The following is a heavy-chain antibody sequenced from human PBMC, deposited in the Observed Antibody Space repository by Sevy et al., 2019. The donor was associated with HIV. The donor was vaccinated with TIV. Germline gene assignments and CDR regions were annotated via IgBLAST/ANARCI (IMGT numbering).Heavy chain of an antibody. CDR2: ISWNSGSI. CDR3: ANESAGFDY. Sequence: GGSLRLSCAASGFTFDDYAMHWVRQAPGKGLEGVSGISWNSGSIGYADSVKGRFTVSRDNAKNALYLQMNSLRAEDTALYYCANESAGFDYWGQGTLVTVSS. J-gene: IGHJ4*02. V-gene: IGHV3-9*01. CDR1: GFTFDDYA.